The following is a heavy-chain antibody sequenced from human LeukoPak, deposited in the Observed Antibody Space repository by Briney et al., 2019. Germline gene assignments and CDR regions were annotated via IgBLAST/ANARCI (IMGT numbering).Heavy chain of an antibody. CDR1: GFTFSDYY. V-gene: IGHV3-11*01. CDR3: ARAGQNNWFDP. J-gene: IGHJ5*02. Sequence: GGSLRLSCAASGFTFSDYYMSWVRQAPGKGLEWVSFLSGSGEIIYYADSVKGRFTISRVNAKNSLYLQMNSLRAEDTAVYHCARAGQNNWFDPWGQGTLVTVSS. CDR2: LSGSGEII.